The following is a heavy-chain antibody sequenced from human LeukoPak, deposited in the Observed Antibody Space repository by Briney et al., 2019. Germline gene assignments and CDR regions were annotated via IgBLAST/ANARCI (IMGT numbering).Heavy chain of an antibody. Sequence: GSLRLSCAASGFTFSSYSMNWVRQAPGKGLEWVSYISSSSSTIYYADSVKGRFTISRDNAKNSLYLQMNSLRAEDTAVYYCARSSGLWGNCYYYMDVWGKGTTVTVSS. CDR3: ARSSGLWGNCYYYMDV. CDR1: GFTFSSYS. D-gene: IGHD3-3*01. J-gene: IGHJ6*03. CDR2: ISSSSSTI. V-gene: IGHV3-48*01.